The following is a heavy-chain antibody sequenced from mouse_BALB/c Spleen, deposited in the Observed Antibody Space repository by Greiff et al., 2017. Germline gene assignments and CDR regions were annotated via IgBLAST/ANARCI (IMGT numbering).Heavy chain of an antibody. Sequence: EVKLMESGPELVKPGASVKISCKASGYTFTDYNMHWVKQSHGKSLEWIGYIYPYNGGTGYNQKFKSKATLTVDNSSSTAYMELRSLTSEDSAVYYCARGHYYAMDYWGQGTSVTVSS. CDR1: GYTFTDYN. CDR3: ARGHYYAMDY. CDR2: IYPYNGGT. J-gene: IGHJ4*01. V-gene: IGHV1S29*02.